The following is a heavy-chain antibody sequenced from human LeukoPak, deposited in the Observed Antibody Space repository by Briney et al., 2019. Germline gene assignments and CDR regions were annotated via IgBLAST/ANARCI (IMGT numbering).Heavy chain of an antibody. CDR2: IYTSGST. CDR1: GGSISNYY. J-gene: IGHJ3*02. Sequence: PSETLSLTCTVSGGSISNYYWSWIRQPAGKGLEWIGRIYTSGSTNYNPSLKSRVTISVDTSKNQFSLRLNSVTAADTAVDYCAGVYGSGYDFRGAFDIWGQGTMVTVSS. D-gene: IGHD5-12*01. V-gene: IGHV4-4*07. CDR3: AGVYGSGYDFRGAFDI.